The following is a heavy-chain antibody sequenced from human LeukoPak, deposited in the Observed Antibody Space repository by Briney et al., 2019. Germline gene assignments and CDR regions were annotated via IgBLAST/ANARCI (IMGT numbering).Heavy chain of an antibody. CDR1: GFTFSSYA. J-gene: IGHJ4*02. CDR3: ATSTVRFLEWLVY. D-gene: IGHD3-3*01. Sequence: PGGSLRLSCAASGFTFSSYAMSWVRQAPGKGLEWVSAISGSGGSSYYADSVKGRFTISRDNSKNTLYLQMNSLRAEDTAVYYCATSTVRFLEWLVYWGQGTLVTVSS. CDR2: ISGSGGSS. V-gene: IGHV3-23*01.